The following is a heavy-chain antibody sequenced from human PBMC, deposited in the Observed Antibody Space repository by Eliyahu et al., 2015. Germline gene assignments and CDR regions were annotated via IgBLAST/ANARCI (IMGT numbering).Heavy chain of an antibody. CDR1: GXTFSSYX. J-gene: IGHJ4*02. CDR2: ISYDGSNK. Sequence: QVQLVESGGGVVQPGXSLXLSCAAXGXTFSSYXMHWVRQAPGKGLEXVAVISYDGSNKYYADSVKGRFTISRDNSKNTLYLQMNSLRAEDTAVYYCAKGVKVVPPYFDYWGQGTLVTVSS. V-gene: IGHV3-30*18. D-gene: IGHD2-15*01. CDR3: AKGVKVVPPYFDY.